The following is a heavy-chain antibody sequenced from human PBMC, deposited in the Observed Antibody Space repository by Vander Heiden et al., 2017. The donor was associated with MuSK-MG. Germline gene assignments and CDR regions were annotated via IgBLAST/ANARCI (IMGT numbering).Heavy chain of an antibody. CDR2: IIPIFGTA. J-gene: IGHJ4*02. V-gene: IGHV1-69*01. Sequence: QVQLVQSGAEVKKPGSSVKVSCKASGGTFSSYAISWVRQAPGQGLEWMGGIIPIFGTANDAYNVQGRVTITAYESTSTAYMELRGMRSEDTAVYYCAREAGIAKDYFDYWGQGTLVTVSS. CDR3: AREAGIAKDYFDY. D-gene: IGHD2-21*01. CDR1: GGTFSSYA.